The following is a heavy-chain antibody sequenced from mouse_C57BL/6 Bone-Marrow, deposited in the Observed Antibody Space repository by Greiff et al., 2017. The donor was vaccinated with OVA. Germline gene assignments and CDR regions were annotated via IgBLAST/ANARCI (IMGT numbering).Heavy chain of an antibody. V-gene: IGHV1-64*01. CDR3: ARGELGRYAMDY. CDR1: GYTFTSYW. CDR2: IHPNSGST. D-gene: IGHD4-1*01. Sequence: QVHVKQPGAELVKPGASVKLSCKASGYTFTSYWMHWVKQRPGQGLEWIGMIHPNSGSTNYNEKFKSKATLTVDKSSSTAYMQLSSLTSEDSAVYYCARGELGRYAMDYWGQGTSVTVSS. J-gene: IGHJ4*01.